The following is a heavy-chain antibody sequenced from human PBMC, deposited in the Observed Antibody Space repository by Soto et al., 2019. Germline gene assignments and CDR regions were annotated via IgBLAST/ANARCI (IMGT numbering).Heavy chain of an antibody. J-gene: IGHJ4*02. CDR3: ARGLVTTVTTRQPTQREPIDY. CDR1: GGSFSGYY. Sequence: QVQLQQWGAGLLKPSETLSLTCAVYGGSFSGYYWSWIRQPPGKGLEWMGEINHSGSTNYNPSLKSRVTISVDTSKNQFSLKLSSVTAADTAVHYCARGLVTTVTTRQPTQREPIDYWGQGTLVTVSS. D-gene: IGHD4-17*01. CDR2: INHSGST. V-gene: IGHV4-34*01.